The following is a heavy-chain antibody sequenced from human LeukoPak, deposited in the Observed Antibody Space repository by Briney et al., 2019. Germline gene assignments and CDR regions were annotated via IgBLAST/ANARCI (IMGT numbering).Heavy chain of an antibody. V-gene: IGHV1-2*06. Sequence: ASVKVSCKASGYTFTGYYIHWVRQAPGQGLEWMGRINPNSGGTNYAQKFQGRVTMTRHTSISTAYMELSRLRSDDTAVYYCARSRYTAMVSFDYWGQGTLVTVSS. J-gene: IGHJ4*02. CDR2: INPNSGGT. D-gene: IGHD5-18*01. CDR3: ARSRYTAMVSFDY. CDR1: GYTFTGYY.